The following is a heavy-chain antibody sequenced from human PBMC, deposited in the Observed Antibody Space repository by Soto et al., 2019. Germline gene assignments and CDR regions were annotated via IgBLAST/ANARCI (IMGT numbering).Heavy chain of an antibody. D-gene: IGHD4-17*01. CDR2: IKQDGSEK. V-gene: IGHV3-7*01. CDR3: ARDRVADYGDYPGYYCYGMDV. J-gene: IGHJ6*02. Sequence: EVQLVESGGGLVQPGGSLRLSCAASGFTFSSYWMSWVRQAPGKGLEWVANIKQDGSEKYYVDSVKGRFTISRDNAKNXLXRXKNSLRAEDTVVYYCARDRVADYGDYPGYYCYGMDVWGQGTTVTVSS. CDR1: GFTFSSYW.